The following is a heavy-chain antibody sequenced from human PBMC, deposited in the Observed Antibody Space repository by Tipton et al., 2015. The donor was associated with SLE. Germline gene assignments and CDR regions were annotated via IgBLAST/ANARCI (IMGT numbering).Heavy chain of an antibody. V-gene: IGHV3-53*05. CDR3: AKDEASGYDRGH. CDR1: GFTVSSNY. Sequence: SLRLSCAASGFTVSSNYMSWVRQAPGKGLEWVSVIYSGGSTYYADSVKGRFTISRDNSKNTLYLQMNSLRAEDTAVYYCAKDEASGYDRGHWGQGTLVTVSS. D-gene: IGHD5-12*01. J-gene: IGHJ4*02. CDR2: IYSGGST.